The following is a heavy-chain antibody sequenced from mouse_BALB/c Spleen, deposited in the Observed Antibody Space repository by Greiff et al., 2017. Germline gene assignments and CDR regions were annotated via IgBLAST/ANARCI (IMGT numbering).Heavy chain of an antibody. CDR1: GFTFSSYA. Sequence: EVKLVESGGGLVKPGGSLKLSCAASGFTFSSYAMSWVRQTPEKRLEWVATISSGGSYTYYPDSVKGRFTISRDNAKNTLYLQMSSLRSEDTAMYYCARHPTTVVATRGYYAMDYWGQGTSVTVSS. D-gene: IGHD1-1*01. V-gene: IGHV5-9-3*01. J-gene: IGHJ4*01. CDR2: ISSGGSYT. CDR3: ARHPTTVVATRGYYAMDY.